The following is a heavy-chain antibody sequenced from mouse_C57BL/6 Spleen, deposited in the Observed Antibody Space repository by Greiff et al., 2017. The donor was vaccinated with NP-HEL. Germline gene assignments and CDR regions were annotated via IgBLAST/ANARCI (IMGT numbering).Heavy chain of an antibody. CDR3: ERAYDGSSYYGYFDV. D-gene: IGHD1-1*01. CDR1: GYTFTDYY. V-gene: IGHV1-26*01. CDR2: INPNNGGT. J-gene: IGHJ1*03. Sequence: EVQLQQSGPELVKPGASVKISCKASGYTFTDYYMNWVKQSHGKSLEWIGDINPNNGGTSYNQKFKGKATLTVDKASSTAYMELRSLTSEDSAVYYCERAYDGSSYYGYFDVWGTGTTVTVSS.